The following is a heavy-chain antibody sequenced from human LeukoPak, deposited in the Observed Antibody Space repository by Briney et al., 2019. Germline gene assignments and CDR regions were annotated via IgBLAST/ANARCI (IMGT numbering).Heavy chain of an antibody. J-gene: IGHJ4*02. Sequence: SETLSLTCAVYGGSFSGYYWSWIRQPPGKGLEWIGEINHSGSTNYNPSLKSRVTISVDTSKNQFSLKLSSVTAADTAVYYCARQYGWFGSRDYFDYWGQGTLVTVSS. CDR2: INHSGST. CDR3: ARQYGWFGSRDYFDY. V-gene: IGHV4-34*01. CDR1: GGSFSGYY. D-gene: IGHD3-10*01.